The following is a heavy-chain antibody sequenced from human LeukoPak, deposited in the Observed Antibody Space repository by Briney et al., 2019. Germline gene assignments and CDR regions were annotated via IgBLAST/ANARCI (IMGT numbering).Heavy chain of an antibody. CDR2: IWYDGSNK. J-gene: IGHJ6*02. Sequence: PGGSLRLSCAASGFTFSSYGMHWVRQAPGKGLEWVAVIWYDGSNKYYADSVKGRFTISRDNSKNTLYLQMNSLRAEDTAVYYCARDRESARDFWSGYTYYYYGMDVWGQGTTVTVSS. D-gene: IGHD3-3*01. CDR1: GFTFSSYG. V-gene: IGHV3-33*01. CDR3: ARDRESARDFWSGYTYYYYGMDV.